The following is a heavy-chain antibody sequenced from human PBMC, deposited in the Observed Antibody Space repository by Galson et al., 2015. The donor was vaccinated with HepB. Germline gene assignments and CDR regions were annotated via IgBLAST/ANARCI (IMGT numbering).Heavy chain of an antibody. CDR3: ARGRYGMDV. CDR2: IYSGGST. J-gene: IGHJ6*02. Sequence: SLRLSCAASGFTVSSNYMNWVRQAPGKGLEWVSVIYSGGSTYYADSVKGRFTISRDNSKNTLSLQMNSLRVEDTAVYYCARGRYGMDVWGQGTTVTVSS. CDR1: GFTVSSNY. V-gene: IGHV3-53*01.